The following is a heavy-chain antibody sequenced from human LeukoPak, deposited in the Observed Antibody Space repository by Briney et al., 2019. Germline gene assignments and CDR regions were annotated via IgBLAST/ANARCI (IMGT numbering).Heavy chain of an antibody. D-gene: IGHD5-12*01. CDR1: GFTFSSYA. Sequence: PGRSLRLSCAASGFTFSSYAMHWVRQAPGKGLEWVAVISYDGSNKYYADSVKGRFTISRDNSKNTLYLQMNSLRAEDTAVYYCAKSGIWWLRVDYWGQGTLVTVSS. CDR3: AKSGIWWLRVDY. J-gene: IGHJ4*02. V-gene: IGHV3-30-3*01. CDR2: ISYDGSNK.